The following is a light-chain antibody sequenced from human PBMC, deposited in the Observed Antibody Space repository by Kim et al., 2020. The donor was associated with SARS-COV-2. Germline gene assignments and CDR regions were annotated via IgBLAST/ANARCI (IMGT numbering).Light chain of an antibody. CDR3: QLWDSSTV. CDR2: RDT. V-gene: IGLV3-9*01. CDR1: NIGDKK. J-gene: IGLJ3*02. Sequence: VSVSLGQTARITCGGNNIGDKKVHWYRQKPGQAPVLVIYRDTNRPSGIPERFSGSNSGNTATLTISRAQAGDEADYYCQLWDSSTVFGGGTQLTVL.